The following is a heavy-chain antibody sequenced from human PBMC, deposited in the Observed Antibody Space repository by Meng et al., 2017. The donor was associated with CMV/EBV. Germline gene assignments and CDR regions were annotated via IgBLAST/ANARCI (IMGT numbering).Heavy chain of an antibody. CDR1: GGTFSSYT. V-gene: IGHV1-69*02. D-gene: IGHD1-26*01. CDR3: ARGFREWELYTGVGGMDV. CDR2: IIPILGIA. Sequence: SVKVSSRASGGTFSSYTISWGRQAPGQGLEWMGRIIPILGIANYAQKFQGRVTITADKSTSTAYMELSSLRSEDTAVYYCARGFREWELYTGVGGMDVWGQGTTVTVSS. J-gene: IGHJ6*02.